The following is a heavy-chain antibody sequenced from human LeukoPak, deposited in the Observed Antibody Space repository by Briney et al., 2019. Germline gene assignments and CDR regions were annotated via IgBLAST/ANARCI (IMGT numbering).Heavy chain of an antibody. D-gene: IGHD3-3*01. Sequence: GGSLRLSCAASGFIFTNYFMSWVRQAPGKGLEWVASIKHDGSEKYYVDSVRGRFTITRDNTMNSLYLQMSSLRAEDTAVYYCATDRGWRTSGYYLYYFEYWGQGTLVTYSS. CDR1: GFIFTNYF. CDR3: ATDRGWRTSGYYLYYFEY. CDR2: IKHDGSEK. J-gene: IGHJ4*02. V-gene: IGHV3-7*01.